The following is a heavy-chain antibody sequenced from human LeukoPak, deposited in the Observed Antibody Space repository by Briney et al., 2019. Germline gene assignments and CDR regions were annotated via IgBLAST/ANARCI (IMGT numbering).Heavy chain of an antibody. CDR2: VHQGGTT. Sequence: SETLSLTCTVSGYSISSGYYYGWIRQPPGKGLEWIGSVHQGGTTYYNPSLKNRVTISIDNSKNNFSLKLTSVTAADTAVYYCGSQREWSLTEYHFDYWGQGTLVTVSS. CDR1: GYSISSGYY. V-gene: IGHV4-38-2*02. D-gene: IGHD2-8*01. CDR3: GSQREWSLTEYHFDY. J-gene: IGHJ4*02.